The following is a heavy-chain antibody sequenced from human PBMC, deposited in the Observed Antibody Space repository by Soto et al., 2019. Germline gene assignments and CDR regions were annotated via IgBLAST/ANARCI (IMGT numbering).Heavy chain of an antibody. CDR2: INAGNGNT. CDR3: ARSIVVVTALDY. V-gene: IGHV1-3*05. Sequence: QVQLVQSGAEEKKPGASVKVSCKASVYTFTSYAMHWVRQAPGQRLEWMGWINAGNGNTKYSQKFQGRVTITRDTSASTAYMELSSLRSEDTAVYYCARSIVVVTALDYWGPGTLFTVSS. CDR1: VYTFTSYA. D-gene: IGHD2-21*02. J-gene: IGHJ4*02.